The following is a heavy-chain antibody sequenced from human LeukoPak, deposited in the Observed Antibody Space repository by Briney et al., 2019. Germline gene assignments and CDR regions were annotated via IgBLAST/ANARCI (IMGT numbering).Heavy chain of an antibody. Sequence: AGKGLEWIGRIYTSGSTNYNPSLKSRVTISIDTSKNQFSLKLSSVTAADTAVYYCARVFDLWGQGTLVTVSS. CDR3: ARVFDL. V-gene: IGHV4-61*02. CDR2: IYTSGST. J-gene: IGHJ5*02.